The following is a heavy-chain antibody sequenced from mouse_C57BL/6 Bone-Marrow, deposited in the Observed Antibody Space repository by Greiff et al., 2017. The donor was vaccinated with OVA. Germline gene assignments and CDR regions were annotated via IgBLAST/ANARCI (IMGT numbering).Heavy chain of an antibody. J-gene: IGHJ3*01. D-gene: IGHD3-1*01. CDR3: ARDAWEGYKD. Sequence: EVQRVESGGGLVQSGRSLRLSCATSGFTFSDFYMEWVRQAPGKGLEWIAASRNKANDYTTEYSASVKGRFIVSRDTSQSILYLQMNALRAEDTAIYYCARDAWEGYKDWGQGTLVTVSA. V-gene: IGHV7-1*01. CDR2: SRNKANDYTT. CDR1: GFTFSDFY.